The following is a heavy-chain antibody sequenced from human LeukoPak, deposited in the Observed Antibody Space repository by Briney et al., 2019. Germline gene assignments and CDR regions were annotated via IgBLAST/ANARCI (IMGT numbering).Heavy chain of an antibody. V-gene: IGHV1-8*03. CDR1: GYTFTNYG. CDR3: ARVRSKRVTSVSLGY. J-gene: IGHJ4*02. D-gene: IGHD3-10*01. CDR2: MNPNSGNT. Sequence: ASVKVSCKASGYTFTNYGISWVRQAPGQGLEWMGWMNPNSGNTGYAQKFQGRVTITRNTSISTAYMELSSLRSEDTAVYYCARVRSKRVTSVSLGYWGQGTLVTVSS.